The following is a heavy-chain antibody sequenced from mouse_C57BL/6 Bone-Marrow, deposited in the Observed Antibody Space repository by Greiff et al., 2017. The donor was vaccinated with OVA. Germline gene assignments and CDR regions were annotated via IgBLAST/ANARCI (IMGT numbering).Heavy chain of an antibody. D-gene: IGHD3-2*02. CDR2: IYIGTGYT. CDR1: GYTFTSYG. J-gene: IGHJ4*01. V-gene: IGHV1-58*01. CDR3: AIDSAGPAMDY. Sequence: EVQLQQSGAELVRPGSSVKMSCKTSGYTFTSYGLNWVKQRPGQGLEWIGYIYIGTGYTEYNEKFKGKATLTSDTSSSTAYMQLSSLTSEDAAIYFCAIDSAGPAMDYWGQGTPVTVSS.